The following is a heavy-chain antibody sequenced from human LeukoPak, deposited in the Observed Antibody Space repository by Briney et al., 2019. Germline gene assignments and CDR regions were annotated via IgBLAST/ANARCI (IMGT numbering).Heavy chain of an antibody. J-gene: IGHJ4*02. V-gene: IGHV3-30-3*01. CDR2: ISYDGSNK. Sequence: GGSLRLSCAASGFTFSSYAIHWVRQAPGKGLEWVAVISYDGSNKYYADSVKGRFTISRDNSKNTLYLQMNSLRAEDTAVYYCASLPNSQEDYWGQGTLVTVSS. CDR3: ASLPNSQEDY. CDR1: GFTFSSYA. D-gene: IGHD2/OR15-2a*01.